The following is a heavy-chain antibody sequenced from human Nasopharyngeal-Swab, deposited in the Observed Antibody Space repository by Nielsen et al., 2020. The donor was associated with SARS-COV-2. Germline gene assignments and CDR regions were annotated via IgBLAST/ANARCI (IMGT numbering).Heavy chain of an antibody. CDR3: AKSSRIVVVPAAKWFDP. CDR1: GFTFSSYG. D-gene: IGHD2-2*01. Sequence: GESVKISCAASGFTFSSYGVHWVRQGPGRGLEWVSAISGSGGSTYYADSVKGRFTISRDNSKNTLYLQMNSLRAEDTAVYYCAKSSRIVVVPAAKWFDPWGQGTLVTVSS. J-gene: IGHJ5*02. CDR2: ISGSGGST. V-gene: IGHV3-23*01.